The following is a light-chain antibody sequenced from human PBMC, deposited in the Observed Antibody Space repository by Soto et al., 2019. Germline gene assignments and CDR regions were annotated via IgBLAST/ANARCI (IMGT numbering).Light chain of an antibody. CDR1: SSNIGSNY. V-gene: IGLV1-47*01. CDR3: AAWDDSLSGRV. Sequence: QSVLTQPPSASGTPGQRVTISCSGSSSNIGSNYVYWYRQDPGTAPKLLIYKNNQRPSGVPDRFSGSKSGTSASLAISGLRSEDEADYYCAAWDDSLSGRVLGGGTKVTVL. J-gene: IGLJ3*02. CDR2: KNN.